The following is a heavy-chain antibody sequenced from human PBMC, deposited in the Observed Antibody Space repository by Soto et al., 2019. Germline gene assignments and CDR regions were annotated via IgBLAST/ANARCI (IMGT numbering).Heavy chain of an antibody. D-gene: IGHD3-10*01. V-gene: IGHV4-59*08. J-gene: IGHJ5*02. Sequence: QVQLQESGPGLVKPSETLSLTCTVSGGSISSYYWNWIRQPPGKGLEWIGYIYYSGSTKYNPSLKSRVTISVDTSKNQFSLKLNSVTAADTAVYYCARLHTYGSGTYVWENCFDPWGQGTLVTVSS. CDR3: ARLHTYGSGTYVWENCFDP. CDR1: GGSISSYY. CDR2: IYYSGST.